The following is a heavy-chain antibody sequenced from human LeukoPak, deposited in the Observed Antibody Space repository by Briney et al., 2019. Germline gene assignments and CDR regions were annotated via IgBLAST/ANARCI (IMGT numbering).Heavy chain of an antibody. CDR3: ARGSGQWPVRVAFDF. Sequence: PGGSLRLSCVDSGFTFSSYSMNWVRQAPGKGLEWVSSISSSSSYIYYADSVRGRFTISRDNAKNSLYLQMNSLRAEDTAVYYCARGSGQWPVRVAFDFWGQGTMVTVSS. CDR2: ISSSSSYI. V-gene: IGHV3-21*01. CDR1: GFTFSSYS. D-gene: IGHD6-19*01. J-gene: IGHJ3*01.